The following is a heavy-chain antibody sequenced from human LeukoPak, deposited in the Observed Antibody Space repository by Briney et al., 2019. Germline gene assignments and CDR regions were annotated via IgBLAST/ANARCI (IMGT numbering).Heavy chain of an antibody. Sequence: SETLSLTCAVYGGSFSGYYWSWILQPPGKGLEWIGEINHSGSTNYNPSLKSRVTISVDTSKNQFSLKLSSVTAADTAVYYCARGRYYYGSGPYMDVWGKGTTVTVSS. CDR1: GGSFSGYY. V-gene: IGHV4-34*01. CDR3: ARGRYYYGSGPYMDV. CDR2: INHSGST. D-gene: IGHD3-10*01. J-gene: IGHJ6*03.